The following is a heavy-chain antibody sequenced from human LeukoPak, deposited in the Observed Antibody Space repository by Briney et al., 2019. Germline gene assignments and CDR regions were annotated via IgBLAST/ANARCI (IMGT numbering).Heavy chain of an antibody. CDR1: GGTFSSYA. Sequence: ASVKVSCKASGGTFSSYAISWVRLAPGQGLEWMGGIIPIFGTANYAQKFQGRVTITTDESTSTAYMELSSLRSEDTAVYYCASNYYDSSGYYPHFDYWGQGTLVTVSS. D-gene: IGHD3-22*01. V-gene: IGHV1-69*05. J-gene: IGHJ4*02. CDR2: IIPIFGTA. CDR3: ASNYYDSSGYYPHFDY.